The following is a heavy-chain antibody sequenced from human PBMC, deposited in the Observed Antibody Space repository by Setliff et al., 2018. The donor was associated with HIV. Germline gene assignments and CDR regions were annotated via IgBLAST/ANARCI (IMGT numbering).Heavy chain of an antibody. V-gene: IGHV5-51*01. Sequence: PGESLKISCKASGYIFTNYWIGWVRQMPGKGLEWIGVVYPGDSDTRYSPSFQGQVTISADKSISTAYLQWSSLKASDTAMYYCARAGSFDPYYYMDVWGKGTTVTVSS. CDR3: ARAGSFDPYYYMDV. J-gene: IGHJ6*03. D-gene: IGHD3-10*01. CDR1: GYIFTNYW. CDR2: VYPGDSDT.